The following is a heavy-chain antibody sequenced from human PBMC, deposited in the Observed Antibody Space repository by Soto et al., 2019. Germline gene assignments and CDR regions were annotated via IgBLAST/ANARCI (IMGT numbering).Heavy chain of an antibody. V-gene: IGHV3-21*01. J-gene: IGHJ4*02. CDR1: GFTFSSYS. CDR2: ISSSSSYI. D-gene: IGHD2-15*01. Sequence: EVQLVESGGGLVKPGGSLRLSCAASGFTFSSYSMNWVRQAPGKGLEWVSSISSSSSYIYYADSVKGRFTISRDNAKNSLYLQMNSLRAEDTAVYYCARDFYCSGGSCPHGYWGQGTLVTVSS. CDR3: ARDFYCSGGSCPHGY.